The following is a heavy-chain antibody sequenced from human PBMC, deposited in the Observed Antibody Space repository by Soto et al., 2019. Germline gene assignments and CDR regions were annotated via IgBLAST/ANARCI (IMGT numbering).Heavy chain of an antibody. V-gene: IGHV3-66*01. Sequence: PGGSLRLSCAASGFTVSSNYMSWVRQAPGKGLEWVSVIYSGGSTYYADSVKGRFTISRDNSKNTLYLQMNSLRAEDMAVYYCARGLGSSWYYAFDIWGQGTMVTVSS. CDR2: IYSGGST. CDR3: ARGLGSSWYYAFDI. J-gene: IGHJ3*02. CDR1: GFTVSSNY. D-gene: IGHD6-13*01.